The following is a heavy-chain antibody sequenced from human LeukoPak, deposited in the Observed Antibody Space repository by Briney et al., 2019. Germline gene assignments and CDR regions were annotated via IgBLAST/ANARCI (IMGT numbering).Heavy chain of an antibody. Sequence: SETLSLTCTVSGDSISSGDYYWSWIRQPPGKGREWIGSIYYSGSTYYNPSLKSRVTISVDTSKNQFSLKLSSVTAADTAVYYCARDQSLLPQFDYWGQGTLVTVSS. J-gene: IGHJ4*02. CDR2: IYYSGST. CDR1: GDSISSGDYY. CDR3: ARDQSLLPQFDY. V-gene: IGHV4-39*07.